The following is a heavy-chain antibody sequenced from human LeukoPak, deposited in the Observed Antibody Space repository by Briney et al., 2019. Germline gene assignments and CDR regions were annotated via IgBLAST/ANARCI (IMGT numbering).Heavy chain of an antibody. V-gene: IGHV3-23*01. D-gene: IGHD3-10*01. CDR3: AKEYYYGSGTYYNVDY. J-gene: IGHJ4*02. CDR2: ISGSGGRT. CDR1: GFTFSNYA. Sequence: GGSLRLSCAASGFTFSNYAMSWVRQVPGKGLEWVSAISGSGGRTYYADSVKGRFTLSRDNSKNTLYLQMNSLRAEDTAVYYCAKEYYYGSGTYYNVDYWGQGTLVTVSS.